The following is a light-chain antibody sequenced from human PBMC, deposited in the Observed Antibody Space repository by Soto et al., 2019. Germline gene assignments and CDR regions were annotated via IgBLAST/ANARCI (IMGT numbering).Light chain of an antibody. CDR3: QQYNNWQPLT. V-gene: IGKV3-15*01. Sequence: EIVMTQSPVTLSVSPGERATLSCRASQSDSSDLAWYQQKPGQAPKLPVFDASTRATGIPARLSGSGSGTEYTLTLSGLQSEDFADYYCQQYNNWQPLTFGGGTKVEIK. J-gene: IGKJ4*01. CDR2: DAS. CDR1: QSDSSD.